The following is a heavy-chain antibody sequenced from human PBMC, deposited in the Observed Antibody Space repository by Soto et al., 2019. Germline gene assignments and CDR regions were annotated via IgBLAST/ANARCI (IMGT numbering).Heavy chain of an antibody. J-gene: IGHJ6*02. V-gene: IGHV1-3*01. CDR3: AREDRDRETGLVPAAIDGMDV. D-gene: IGHD2-2*01. CDR1: GYTFTSYA. Sequence: ASVKVACKASGYTFTSYAVHWVRQAPGQRLEWMGWINAGNGNTKYSQKFQGRVTITRDTSASTAYMELSSLRSEDTAVYYCAREDRDRETGLVPAAIDGMDVWGQGTTVTVSS. CDR2: INAGNGNT.